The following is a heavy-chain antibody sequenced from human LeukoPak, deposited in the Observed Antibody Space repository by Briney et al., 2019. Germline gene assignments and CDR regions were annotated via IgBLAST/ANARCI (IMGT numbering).Heavy chain of an antibody. CDR2: ISASGGST. Sequence: QSGGSLRLSCAASEFTFSSYAMQWVRQAPGKGLEWVSGISASGGSTYYADSVKGRFTISRDNSKNTLYLQMNSPKADDTYIYYDAKYVIAKGPPYGLDVWAKGPRSPSP. CDR3: AKYVIAKGPPYGLDV. V-gene: IGHV3-23*01. CDR1: EFTFSSYA. J-gene: IGHJ6*02. D-gene: IGHD2/OR15-2a*01.